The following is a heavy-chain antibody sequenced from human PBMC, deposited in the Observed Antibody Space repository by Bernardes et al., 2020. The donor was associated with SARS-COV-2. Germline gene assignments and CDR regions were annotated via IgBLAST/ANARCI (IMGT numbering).Heavy chain of an antibody. D-gene: IGHD2-15*01. CDR2: INPFNGNK. J-gene: IGHJ4*02. CDR3: ARDPNCSGGNCYFDY. CDR1: GYTFMRYG. Sequence: ASVKVSCKTSGYTFMRYGISWMRQAPGQGLEWMAWINPFNGNKVYAQNLHDRITLTTDTSTSAAYMELRSLRSDDTAVYYCARDPNCSGGNCYFDYWGQGTLVTVSS. V-gene: IGHV1-18*04.